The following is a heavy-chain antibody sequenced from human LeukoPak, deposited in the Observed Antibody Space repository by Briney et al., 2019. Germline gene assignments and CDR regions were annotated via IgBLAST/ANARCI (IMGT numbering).Heavy chain of an antibody. J-gene: IGHJ4*02. Sequence: SETLSLTCTVSGGSISSYYWSWIRQPPGKGLEWIGYIYYSGSTNHNPSLKSRVTISVDTSKNQFSLKLSSVTAADTAVYYCARHLYGGNSEFDYWGQGTLVTVSS. D-gene: IGHD4-23*01. V-gene: IGHV4-59*08. CDR3: ARHLYGGNSEFDY. CDR1: GGSISSYY. CDR2: IYYSGST.